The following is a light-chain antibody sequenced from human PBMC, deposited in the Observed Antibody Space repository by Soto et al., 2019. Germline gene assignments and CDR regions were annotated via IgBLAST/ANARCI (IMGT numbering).Light chain of an antibody. CDR2: RAS. V-gene: IGKV1-5*03. CDR3: QQYKSYSRT. Sequence: DIQRTKYPSTLSASVGDRVTITCRASQSISYWLAWYQQKPGKAPKLLSYRASSLESGVPSRFSGSGSGTEFTLTISSLQPDDFATYYCQQYKSYSRTFGQGTKVEIK. J-gene: IGKJ1*01. CDR1: QSISYW.